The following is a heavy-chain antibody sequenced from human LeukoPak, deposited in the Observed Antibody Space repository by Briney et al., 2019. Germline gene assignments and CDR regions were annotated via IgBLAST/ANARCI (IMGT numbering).Heavy chain of an antibody. J-gene: IGHJ5*02. V-gene: IGHV3-48*01. D-gene: IGHD3-10*01. CDR3: AREPYYYGSGSHMGNWFDP. Sequence: PGGSLRLSCAASGFTFSSYSVNWVRQAPGKGLEWVSYISSSSTIYYADSVKGRFTISRDNAKNSLYLQMNSLRAEDTAVYYCAREPYYYGSGSHMGNWFDPWGQGTLVTVSS. CDR2: ISSSSTI. CDR1: GFTFSSYS.